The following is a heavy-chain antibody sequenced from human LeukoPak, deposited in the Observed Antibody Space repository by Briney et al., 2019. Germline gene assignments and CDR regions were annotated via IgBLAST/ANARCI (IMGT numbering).Heavy chain of an antibody. D-gene: IGHD5-18*01. J-gene: IGHJ6*03. CDR3: AKGGGYSARLRDHGYYYHYMDV. V-gene: IGHV4-4*07. Sequence: SESLSLTCTVSGGSISSYYWSWIRQPAGEGREWIGRIYTSGSTNYNPSLKGRATMSVDTSKNQFSLKLSSVTAADTSVYYCAKGGGYSARLRDHGYYYHYMDVGGKGTTVSVSS. CDR1: GGSISSYY. CDR2: IYTSGST.